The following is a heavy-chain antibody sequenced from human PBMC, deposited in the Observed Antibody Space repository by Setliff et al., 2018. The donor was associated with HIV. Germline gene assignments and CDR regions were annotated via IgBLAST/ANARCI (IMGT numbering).Heavy chain of an antibody. CDR1: GFSLSPFV. CDR2: IHQTGSEK. D-gene: IGHD2-2*01. J-gene: IGHJ3*02. Sequence: PGGSLRLSCAASGFSLSPFVMSWVRQVPGKGLEWVANIHQTGSEKYYVDSVKGRFTISRDNAKNSLYLQMNSLRAGDTAVYYCARGQRTPAAFDIWGQGTMVTVSS. V-gene: IGHV3-7*01. CDR3: ARGQRTPAAFDI.